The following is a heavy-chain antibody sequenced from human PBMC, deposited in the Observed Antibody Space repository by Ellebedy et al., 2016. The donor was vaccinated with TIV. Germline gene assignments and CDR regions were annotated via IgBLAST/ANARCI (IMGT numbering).Heavy chain of an antibody. CDR1: GYTLTELS. Sequence: ASVKVSCKVSGYTLTELSMHWVRQAPGKGLEWMGIINPSGGSTSYAQKLQGRVTMTRDTSASTAYMELSSLRSEDTAVYYCARGYCSGGSCYPLDYWGQGTLVTVSS. V-gene: IGHV1-46*04. CDR2: INPSGGST. D-gene: IGHD2-15*01. J-gene: IGHJ4*02. CDR3: ARGYCSGGSCYPLDY.